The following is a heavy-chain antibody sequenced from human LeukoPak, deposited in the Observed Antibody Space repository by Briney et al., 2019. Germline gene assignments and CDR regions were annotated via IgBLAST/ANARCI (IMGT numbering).Heavy chain of an antibody. J-gene: IGHJ4*02. CDR3: ARDKASGWLRLWWRRTVIDY. CDR2: ISAYNGDT. Sequence: ASVKVSCKASGYTFTSYGINWVRQAPGQGLEWMGWISAYNGDTNYAQKLQGRVTMTTDTSTSTAYMELRSLRSDDTAVYYCARDKASGWLRLWWRRTVIDYWGQGTLVTVSS. D-gene: IGHD5-12*01. V-gene: IGHV1-18*01. CDR1: GYTFTSYG.